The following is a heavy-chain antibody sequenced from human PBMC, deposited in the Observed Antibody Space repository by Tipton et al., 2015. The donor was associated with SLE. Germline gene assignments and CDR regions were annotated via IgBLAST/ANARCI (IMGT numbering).Heavy chain of an antibody. V-gene: IGHV1-69*05. J-gene: IGHJ4*02. CDR2: IIPILGTP. D-gene: IGHD6-19*01. CDR3: ARDTSDWPLGY. Sequence: QLVQSGAEVKKPGSSVKVSCKTSGGTFSTSGISWVRQAPGQGLEWMGGIIPILGTPHYAQKFQGRLTITTDESTTTAYMKLSSLRSEDTAVYYCARDTSDWPLGYWGQGTLVTVSS. CDR1: GGTFSTSG.